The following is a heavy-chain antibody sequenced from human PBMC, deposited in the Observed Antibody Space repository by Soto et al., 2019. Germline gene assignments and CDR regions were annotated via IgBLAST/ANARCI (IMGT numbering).Heavy chain of an antibody. V-gene: IGHV3-9*01. J-gene: IGHJ6*03. Sequence: SLKISCAASGFTFDDYAMHWVRQAPGKGLEWVSGISWNSVSIGYADSVKGRLTISRDNAKNSLYLQMNSLRAEDTALYYCAKEAGRVDEYYMDVWGKGTTVTVSS. D-gene: IGHD6-19*01. CDR1: GFTFDDYA. CDR3: AKEAGRVDEYYMDV. CDR2: ISWNSVSI.